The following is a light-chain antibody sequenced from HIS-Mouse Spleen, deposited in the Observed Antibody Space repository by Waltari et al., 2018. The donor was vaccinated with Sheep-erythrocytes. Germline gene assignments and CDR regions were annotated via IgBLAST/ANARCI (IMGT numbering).Light chain of an antibody. V-gene: IGKV1-5*03. CDR3: QRYNS. Sequence: DIQMTQSPSTLSASVGDRVTITCRASQSISSWLAWYQQNPGKAPKLLIYKESSLESGVPSRFSGIRSGTEFTLTISSLHPYDFATYYCQRYNSFDPGTKVDIK. J-gene: IGKJ3*01. CDR1: QSISSW. CDR2: KES.